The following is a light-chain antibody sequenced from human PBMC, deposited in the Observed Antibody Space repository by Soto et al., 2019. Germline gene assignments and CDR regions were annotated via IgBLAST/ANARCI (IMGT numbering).Light chain of an antibody. V-gene: IGKV1-16*01. J-gene: IGKJ1*01. CDR2: AAS. CDR3: QQYYSYPRT. Sequence: IQMTQSPSSLSASVGDRVTITCQASQDISNYLNWYQQKPGKAPKLLIYAASTLQSGVPSRFSGSGSGTDFTLTIRRLQSEYCATYYCQQYYSYPRTFGQGTKVDIK. CDR1: QDISNY.